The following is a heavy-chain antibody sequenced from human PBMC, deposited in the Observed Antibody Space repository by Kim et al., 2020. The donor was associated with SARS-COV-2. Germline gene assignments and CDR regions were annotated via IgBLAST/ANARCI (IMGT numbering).Heavy chain of an antibody. Sequence: ASVKVSCKASGYTFTSYAMHWVRQAPGQRLEWMGWINAGNGNTKYSQKFQGRVTITRDTSASTAYMELSSLRSEDTAVYYCAGELSGYCSSTSCPRGAFDIWGQGTMVTVSS. CDR1: GYTFTSYA. D-gene: IGHD2-2*03. CDR3: AGELSGYCSSTSCPRGAFDI. J-gene: IGHJ3*02. V-gene: IGHV1-3*01. CDR2: INAGNGNT.